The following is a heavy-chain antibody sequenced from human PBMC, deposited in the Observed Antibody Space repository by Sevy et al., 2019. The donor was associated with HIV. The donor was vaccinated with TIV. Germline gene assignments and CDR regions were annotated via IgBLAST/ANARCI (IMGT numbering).Heavy chain of an antibody. Sequence: GGSLRLSCAASGFTFSTHAMHWVRQAPGKGLEWVAIISYDGNIEYYPDSVKGRFTISRDDSKNTLSLQMNSLRSEDTAFYYCARDLGYESTGYLPLFDNWGQGTLLTVSS. J-gene: IGHJ4*02. CDR1: GFTFSTHA. D-gene: IGHD3-22*01. V-gene: IGHV3-30-3*01. CDR2: ISYDGNIE. CDR3: ARDLGYESTGYLPLFDN.